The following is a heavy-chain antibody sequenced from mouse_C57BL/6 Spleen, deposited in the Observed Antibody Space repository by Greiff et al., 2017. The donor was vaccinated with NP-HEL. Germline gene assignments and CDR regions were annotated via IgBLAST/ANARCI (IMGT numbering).Heavy chain of an antibody. CDR2: IHPNSGST. CDR1: GYTFTSYW. V-gene: IGHV1-64*01. J-gene: IGHJ2*01. D-gene: IGHD1-1*01. Sequence: QVQLQQPGAELVKPGASVKLSCKASGYTFTSYWMHWVKQRPGQGLEWIGMIHPNSGSTNYNEKFKSKATLTVDKSSSTAYMQLSSLTSEDSAVYYCARGPITTVVPNYFDYWGQGTTLTVSS. CDR3: ARGPITTVVPNYFDY.